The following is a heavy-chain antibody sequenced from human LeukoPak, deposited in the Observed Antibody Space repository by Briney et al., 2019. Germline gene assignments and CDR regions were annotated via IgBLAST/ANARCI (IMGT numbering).Heavy chain of an antibody. CDR1: GFTVSSNY. CDR2: IYSGGST. D-gene: IGHD3-10*01. V-gene: IGHV3-53*01. J-gene: IGHJ5*02. Sequence: GGSLRLSCAASGFTVSSNYMSWVRQAPGKGLEWGSVIYSGGSTYYADSVKGRFTISRDNSKNTLYLQMNSLRAEDTAVYYCARQAWLEGGVITWGQGTLVTVSS. CDR3: ARQAWLEGGVIT.